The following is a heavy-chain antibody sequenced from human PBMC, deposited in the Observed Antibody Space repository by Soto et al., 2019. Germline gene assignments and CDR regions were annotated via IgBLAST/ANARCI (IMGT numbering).Heavy chain of an antibody. J-gene: IGHJ5*02. CDR3: AKDEYSSSSPWFDP. V-gene: IGHV3-23*01. CDR2: ISGSGGST. D-gene: IGHD6-6*01. Sequence: LRLSCAASGFTFSSYAMSWVRQAPGKGLEWVSAISGSGGSTYYADSVKGRFTISRDNSKNTLYLQMNSLRAEDTAVYYCAKDEYSSSSPWFDPWGQGTLVTVSS. CDR1: GFTFSSYA.